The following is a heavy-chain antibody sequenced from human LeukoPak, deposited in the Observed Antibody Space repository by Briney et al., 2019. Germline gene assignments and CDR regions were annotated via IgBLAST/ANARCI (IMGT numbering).Heavy chain of an antibody. CDR1: GYTFTSYY. CDR2: INPSGGST. CDR3: ARATVDGFDP. J-gene: IGHJ5*02. Sequence: ASVKVSCKASGYTFTSYYMHWVRQAPGQGLEWMGIINPSGGSTSYAQKFQGRVTMTRDTSTNTVYMELSSLRSDDTAVYYCARATVDGFDPWGQGTLVTVSS. D-gene: IGHD2-21*01. V-gene: IGHV1-46*01.